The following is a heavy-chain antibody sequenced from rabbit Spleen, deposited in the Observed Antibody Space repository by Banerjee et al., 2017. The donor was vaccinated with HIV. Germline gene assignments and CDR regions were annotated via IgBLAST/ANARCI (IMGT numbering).Heavy chain of an antibody. CDR3: ARDFDF. V-gene: IGHV1S40*01. Sequence: QSLEDSGGDLVKPGASLTLTCTASGFSFSGSYYMCWVRQAPGKGLEWIACIYTGSSGIAYYSSWAKGRFTISKTSSTTVTLQMTSLTAADTATYFCARDFDFWGPGTLVTVS. CDR1: GFSFSGSYY. J-gene: IGHJ4*01. CDR2: IYTGSSGIA.